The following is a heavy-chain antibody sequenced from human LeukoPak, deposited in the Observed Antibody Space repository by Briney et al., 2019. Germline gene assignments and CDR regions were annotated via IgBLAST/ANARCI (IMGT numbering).Heavy chain of an antibody. J-gene: IGHJ4*02. D-gene: IGHD3-10*01. V-gene: IGHV4-34*01. Sequence: SETLSLTCAVYGGSFSDYYWSWIRQPPGKGLEWIGEINHSESTNYNPSLKSRVTISVDTSKNQFSLKLSSVTAADTAVYYCARWGIITMVRGVIRGYYFDSWGQGTLVTVSS. CDR2: INHSEST. CDR3: ARWGIITMVRGVIRGYYFDS. CDR1: GGSFSDYY.